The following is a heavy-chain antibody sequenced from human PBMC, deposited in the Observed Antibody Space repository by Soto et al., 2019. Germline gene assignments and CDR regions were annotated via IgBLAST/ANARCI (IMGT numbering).Heavy chain of an antibody. CDR1: GFTFSSYA. Sequence: GGSLRLSCAASGFTFSSYAMSWVRQAPGKGLEWVSAISGSGGSTYYADSVKGRFTISRDNSKNTLYLQMNSLRAEDTAVYYCAKVPRVATPYTYYYYYGMDVWGQGTTVTVSS. CDR3: AKVPRVATPYTYYYYYGMDV. D-gene: IGHD5-12*01. J-gene: IGHJ6*02. V-gene: IGHV3-23*01. CDR2: ISGSGGST.